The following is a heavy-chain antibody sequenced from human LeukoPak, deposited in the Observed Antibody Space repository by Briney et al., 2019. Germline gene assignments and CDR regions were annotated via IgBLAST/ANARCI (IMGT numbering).Heavy chain of an antibody. D-gene: IGHD6-13*01. CDR2: IHYSGTT. CDR3: ARGSLSSSWYLYDY. Sequence: PETLSLTRTVSLVSISSYYWSWIRQPPGKGLEWTGYIHYSGTTSYNSSLKSRVTISVDTSKNQFSLKLSSVTAADTAVYYCARGSLSSSWYLYDYWGQGTLVTVSS. CDR1: LVSISSYY. J-gene: IGHJ4*02. V-gene: IGHV4-59*01.